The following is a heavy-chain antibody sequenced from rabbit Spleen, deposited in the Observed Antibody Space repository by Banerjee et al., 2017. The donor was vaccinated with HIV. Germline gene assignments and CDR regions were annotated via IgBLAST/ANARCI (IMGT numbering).Heavy chain of an antibody. CDR2: IGTGGGKT. J-gene: IGHJ4*01. V-gene: IGHV1S45*01. CDR1: GFDLSSYW. CDR3: ARDAGTGDYIDVYFNL. Sequence: QEQLVESGGGLVQPEGSLTLTCTASGFDLSSYWMCWVRQAPGKGLEWVGCIGTGGGKTYYASWAKGRFTISKSSSTTVTLQMTSLTAADTATYFCARDAGTGDYIDVYFNLWGPGTLVTVS. D-gene: IGHD8-1*01.